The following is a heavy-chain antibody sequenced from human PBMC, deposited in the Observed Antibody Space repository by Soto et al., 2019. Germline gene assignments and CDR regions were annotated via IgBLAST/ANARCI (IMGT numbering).Heavy chain of an antibody. Sequence: SETLSLTCTVSGGSISSGGYYWSWIRQHPGKGLEWIVYIYYSGSTYYNPSLKSRVTISVDTSKNQFSLKLSSVTAADTAVYYCARPKRYGSGSYGYYMDVWGKGTTVTVSS. CDR1: GGSISSGGYY. CDR2: IYYSGST. V-gene: IGHV4-31*03. CDR3: ARPKRYGSGSYGYYMDV. D-gene: IGHD3-10*01. J-gene: IGHJ6*03.